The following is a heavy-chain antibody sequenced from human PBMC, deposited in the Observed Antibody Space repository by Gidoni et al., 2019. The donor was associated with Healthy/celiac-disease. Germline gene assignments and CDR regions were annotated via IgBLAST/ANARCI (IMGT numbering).Heavy chain of an antibody. CDR2: INDGNGNT. V-gene: IGHV1-3*01. J-gene: IGHJ6*02. CDR3: TRGSSIAARYYYGMDV. Sequence: EVKKPGASVKVSCKASGYTFTSYAMHWVRQAPGQRLEWMGWINDGNGNTKYSQKFQGRVTITRDTSASTAYMELSSLRSEDTAVYYCTRGSSIAARYYYGMDVWGQGTTVTVSS. D-gene: IGHD6-6*01. CDR1: GYTFTSYA.